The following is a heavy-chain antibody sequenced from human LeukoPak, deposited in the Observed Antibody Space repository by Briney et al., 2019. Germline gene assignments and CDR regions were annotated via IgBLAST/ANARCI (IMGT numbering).Heavy chain of an antibody. D-gene: IGHD3-3*01. CDR1: GGSISSYY. J-gene: IGHJ4*02. V-gene: IGHV4-59*08. CDR2: IHYSGST. Sequence: PSETLSLTCTVSGGSISSYYWSWIRQPPGKGLEWIGYIHYSGSTNYNPSPKSRVTISVDTSKNQFSLKLSSVTAADTAVYYCARHRPGSGYKQFDYWGQGTLVTVSS. CDR3: ARHRPGSGYKQFDY.